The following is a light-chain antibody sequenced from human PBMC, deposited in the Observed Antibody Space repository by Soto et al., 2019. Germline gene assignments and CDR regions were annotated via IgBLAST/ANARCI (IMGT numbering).Light chain of an antibody. CDR2: ATS. V-gene: IGKV1-27*01. Sequence: DVQMTQSPSSLSAFVGDRVTITCLASQGIAPYLAWFQQKPGKVPKLLIYATSILQSGVPSRFSGSGSGTDCTLTINSLHPEDVGTYYCQKYNSAPLTFAGGTKVEIK. CDR1: QGIAPY. CDR3: QKYNSAPLT. J-gene: IGKJ4*01.